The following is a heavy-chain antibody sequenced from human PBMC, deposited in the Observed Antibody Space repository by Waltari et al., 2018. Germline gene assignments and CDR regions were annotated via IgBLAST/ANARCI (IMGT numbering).Heavy chain of an antibody. Sequence: QVQLQESGPGLVKPSQTLFPTCPVPDASVSSATYYWSWIRLAAEKGLEWIGRIYLDGSTNYNPSRQSRLTVSMDTSKNQFSLRLTSVTAADTAVYYCARSWSRGYYYFDYWGQGILVTVSS. CDR3: ARSWSRGYYYFDY. J-gene: IGHJ4*02. CDR1: DASVSSATYY. D-gene: IGHD2-15*01. CDR2: IYLDGST. V-gene: IGHV4-61*02.